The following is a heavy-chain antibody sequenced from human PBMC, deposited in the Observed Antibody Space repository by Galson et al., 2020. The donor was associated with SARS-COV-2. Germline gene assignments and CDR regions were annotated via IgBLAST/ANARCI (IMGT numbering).Heavy chain of an antibody. CDR2: ISFHESEK. J-gene: IGHJ6*02. D-gene: IGHD2-2*01. V-gene: IGHV3-30*18. CDR1: GFTFMTYG. Sequence: GGSLRLSCAASGFTFMTYGIHWVRQAPSKGLEWLAFISFHESEKYYADSGKGRFSVSRDNSNNALFMQMNSLRAEDSAIYYCAEDSEDCRGSNCDDYYYCAMDVWGQGTTVTVSS. CDR3: AEDSEDCRGSNCDDYYYCAMDV.